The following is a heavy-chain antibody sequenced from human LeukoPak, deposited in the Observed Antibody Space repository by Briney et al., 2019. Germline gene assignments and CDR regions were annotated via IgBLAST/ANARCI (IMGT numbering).Heavy chain of an antibody. V-gene: IGHV3-21*01. CDR3: ARVGYCSSTSCSDAFDI. CDR2: ISSSSSYI. J-gene: IGHJ3*02. CDR1: GFTFSSYS. Sequence: GGSLRLSCAASGFTFSSYSMNWVRQAPGKGLGWVSSISSSSSYIYYADSVKGRFTISRDNAKNSLYLQMNSLRAEDTAVYYCARVGYCSSTSCSDAFDIWGQGTMVTVSS. D-gene: IGHD2-2*01.